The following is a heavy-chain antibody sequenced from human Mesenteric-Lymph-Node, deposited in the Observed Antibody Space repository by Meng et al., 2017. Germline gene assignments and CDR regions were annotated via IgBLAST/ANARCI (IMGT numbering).Heavy chain of an antibody. CDR3: AREGYNSFDY. CDR1: DGSIRGVYW. Sequence: SPGLVKPTETVSLSCAVTDGSIRGVYWWIWVRQSQGKGLYWIGEIAHSEGTNYNPSLKSRVTISVDKSRNQFSLKLTSVTAADTAVYYCAREGYNSFDYWGQGTLVTVSS. CDR2: IAHSEGT. D-gene: IGHD5-18*01. V-gene: IGHV4-4*02. J-gene: IGHJ4*02.